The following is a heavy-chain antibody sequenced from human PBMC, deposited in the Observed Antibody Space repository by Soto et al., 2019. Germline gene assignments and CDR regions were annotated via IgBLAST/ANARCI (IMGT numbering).Heavy chain of an antibody. CDR1: GGSFSGYY. CDR2: INHSGST. Sequence: ASETLSLTCAVYGGSFSGYYWSWIRQPPGKGLEWIGEINHSGSTNYNPSPKSRVTISVDTSKNQFSLKLSSVTAADTAVYYCARVRESTARIYYYYHYGMDVWGQGTTVTVSS. V-gene: IGHV4-34*01. D-gene: IGHD2-21*02. CDR3: ARVRESTARIYYYYHYGMDV. J-gene: IGHJ6*02.